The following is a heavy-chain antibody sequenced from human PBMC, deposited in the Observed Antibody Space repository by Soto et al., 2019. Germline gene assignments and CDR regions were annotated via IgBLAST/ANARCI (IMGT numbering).Heavy chain of an antibody. V-gene: IGHV3-53*01. D-gene: IGHD1-26*01. CDR1: GFTVSSNY. CDR2: IYSGGST. J-gene: IGHJ4*02. Sequence: QRLSCAASGFTVSSNYMSWVRQAPGKGLEWVSVIYSGGSTYYADSVKGRFTISRDNSKNTLYLQMNSLRAEDTAVYYCVTGSYSTPPFDYWGQGTLVTVSS. CDR3: VTGSYSTPPFDY.